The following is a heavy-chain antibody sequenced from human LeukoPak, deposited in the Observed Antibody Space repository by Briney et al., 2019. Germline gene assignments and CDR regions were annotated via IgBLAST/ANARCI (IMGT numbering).Heavy chain of an antibody. CDR1: GGSISSGSYY. CDR3: ARRKITIFGRGVIPSAEYFQH. J-gene: IGHJ1*01. CDR2: IYTSGST. D-gene: IGHD3-9*01. V-gene: IGHV4-61*02. Sequence: SETLSLTCTVSGGSISSGSYYWSWIRQPAGKGLEWIGRIYTSGSTNYNPSLKSRVTISVDTSKNQFSLKLSSVTAADTAVYYCARRKITIFGRGVIPSAEYFQHWGQGTLVTVSS.